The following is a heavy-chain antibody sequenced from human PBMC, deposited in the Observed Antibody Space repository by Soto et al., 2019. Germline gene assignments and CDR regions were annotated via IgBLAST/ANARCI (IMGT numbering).Heavy chain of an antibody. CDR3: AIGPWYYMDV. CDR1: GFSFSDYY. CDR2: ISSSGDTE. Sequence: PGGSRRLSCAASGFSFSDYYMSWIRQAPGKGLEWISYISSSGDTEYYADSVQCRFTIARANSKNSLYLQMNSLRADDTAVYYCAIGPWYYMDVWGKGTTVTVSS. J-gene: IGHJ6*03. V-gene: IGHV3-11*01.